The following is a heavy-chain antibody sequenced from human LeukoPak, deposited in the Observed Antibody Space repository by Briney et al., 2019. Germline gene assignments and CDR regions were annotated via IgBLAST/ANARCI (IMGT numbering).Heavy chain of an antibody. CDR1: GGSFSGYY. CDR2: INHCGST. Sequence: SETLSLTCAVYGGSFSGYYWSWIRQPPGKGLEWIGEINHCGSTNYNPSLKSRVTISVDTSKNQFSLKLSSVTAADTAVYYCARAGRGAAAGLYWGQGTLVTVSS. V-gene: IGHV4-34*01. J-gene: IGHJ4*02. D-gene: IGHD6-13*01. CDR3: ARAGRGAAAGLY.